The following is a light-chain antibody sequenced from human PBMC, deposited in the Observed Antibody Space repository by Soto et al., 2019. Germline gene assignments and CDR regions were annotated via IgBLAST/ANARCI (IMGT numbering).Light chain of an antibody. Sequence: DIQITQSPSSLSASLGDRVTITCRASQCISTYLDWYQQKPGKAPKLLIYAASSLQSGVPSRFSGSGSETDFTLTISSLQPEDFATYSCQQSYSTTWTFGQGTKVDNK. CDR2: AAS. CDR3: QQSYSTTWT. V-gene: IGKV1-39*01. CDR1: QCISTY. J-gene: IGKJ1*01.